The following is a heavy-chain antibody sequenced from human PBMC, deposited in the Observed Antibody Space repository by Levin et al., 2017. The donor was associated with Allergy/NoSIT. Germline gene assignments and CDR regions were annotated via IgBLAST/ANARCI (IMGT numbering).Heavy chain of an antibody. D-gene: IGHD5/OR15-5a*01. CDR3: TRDLNGYCVSPKCSWYFDL. V-gene: IGHV1-18*01. J-gene: IGHJ2*01. CDR1: GYTFINYG. CDR2: IGPYNGNT. Sequence: EASVKVSCKASGYTFINYGVSWVRQAPGQGLEWMGWIGPYNGNTRYAEKFQGRVTLTSDTSTNTAYMELRSLRAGDAAVYYCTRDLNGYCVSPKCSWYFDLWGRGTPVSVSS.